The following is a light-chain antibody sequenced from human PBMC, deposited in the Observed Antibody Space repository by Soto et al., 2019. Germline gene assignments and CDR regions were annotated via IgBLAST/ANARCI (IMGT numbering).Light chain of an antibody. CDR3: QQYNNWYT. J-gene: IGKJ2*01. CDR1: QSINSW. Sequence: IQLTQSPSTLSASVGDRVTITCRASQSINSWLAWYQQKPGKAPKLLIYKASTLESGVPSRFSGSGSGTEFTLTISSLQPDDFATYDCQQYNNWYTFGQGTKLEIK. V-gene: IGKV1-5*03. CDR2: KAS.